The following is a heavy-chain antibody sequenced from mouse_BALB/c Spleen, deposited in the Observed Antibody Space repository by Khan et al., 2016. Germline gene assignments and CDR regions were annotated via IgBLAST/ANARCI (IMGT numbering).Heavy chain of an antibody. J-gene: IGHJ2*01. Sequence: EVQLQESGPGLVKPSQSLSLTSTVTGYSITSDYAWNWIRQFPGNKLEWMGYIRYSGSTSYNPSLKSRISITRDTSKNQFFLQLNSVTTEDTATYYCASGNYYFDYWGQGTTLTVSS. CDR1: GYSITSDYA. CDR3: ASGNYYFDY. V-gene: IGHV3-2*02. CDR2: IRYSGST. D-gene: IGHD2-1*01.